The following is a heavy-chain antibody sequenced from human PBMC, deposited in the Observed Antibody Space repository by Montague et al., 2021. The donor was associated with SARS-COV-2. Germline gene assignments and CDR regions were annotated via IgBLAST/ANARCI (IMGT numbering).Heavy chain of an antibody. CDR1: GFTFSSYS. CDR2: IRSSSSYI. D-gene: IGHD3-9*01. Sequence: SLRLSCAASGFTFSSYSMNWVRQAPGKGLEWVSSIRSSSSYIYYADSVKGRFTISRDNAKNSLYLQMNSLRAEDTAVYYCARDAHYDILTGYFGYWGQGTLVTVSS. CDR3: ARDAHYDILTGYFGY. J-gene: IGHJ4*02. V-gene: IGHV3-21*01.